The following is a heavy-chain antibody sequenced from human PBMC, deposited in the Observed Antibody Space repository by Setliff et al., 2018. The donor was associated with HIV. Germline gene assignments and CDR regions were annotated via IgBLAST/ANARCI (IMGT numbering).Heavy chain of an antibody. Sequence: PSETLSLTCTVSGGSISSGGYYWSWIRQHPGKGLEWIGYIHYSGNTYNNPSLNSRISISVDMSKNKFSLKLSSLTAADTAVYYCATIDGRWAPPQYYFDSWGLGTLVTVSS. CDR2: IHYSGNT. D-gene: IGHD1-26*01. J-gene: IGHJ4*02. CDR3: ATIDGRWAPPQYYFDS. CDR1: GGSISSGGYY. V-gene: IGHV4-31*03.